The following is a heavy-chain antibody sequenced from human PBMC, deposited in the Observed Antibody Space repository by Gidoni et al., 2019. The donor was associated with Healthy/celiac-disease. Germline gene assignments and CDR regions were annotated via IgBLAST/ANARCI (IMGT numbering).Heavy chain of an antibody. J-gene: IGHJ5*02. V-gene: IGHV1-69*01. CDR2: IIPIFGTA. Sequence: QVPLVQSGAEVKKSGYSAKVSCKASGGTFSSYAISWVRQAPGQGLEWMGGIIPIFGTANYAQKFQGRVTITADESTSTAYMELSSLRSEDTAVYYCARGALWTRWFDPWGQGTLVTVSS. CDR3: ARGALWTRWFDP. CDR1: GGTFSSYA. D-gene: IGHD2-21*01.